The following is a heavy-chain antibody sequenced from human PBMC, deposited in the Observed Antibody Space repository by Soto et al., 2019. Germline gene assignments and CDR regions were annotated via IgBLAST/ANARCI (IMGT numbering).Heavy chain of an antibody. CDR2: IYHSGST. V-gene: IGHV4-30-2*03. D-gene: IGHD5-18*01. CDR3: AMDTGWFDP. J-gene: IGHJ5*02. Sequence: SETLSLTCTVSGGSISSGGYSWSWIRQPPGKGLEWIGYIYHSGSTYYNPSLKSRVTISVDTSKNQFSLKLSSVAAADTAVYYCAMDTGWFDPWGQGTLVTVSS. CDR1: GGSISSGGYS.